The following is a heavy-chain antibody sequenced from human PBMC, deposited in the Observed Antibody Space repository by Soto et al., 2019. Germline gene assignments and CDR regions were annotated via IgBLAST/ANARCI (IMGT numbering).Heavy chain of an antibody. J-gene: IGHJ3*02. CDR1: GFTFSSYA. V-gene: IGHV3-23*01. CDR2: ISGSGGST. CDR3: AIFYFDSGGPMADDVIAFDM. Sequence: PGGSLRLSCAASGFTFSSYAMSWVRQAPGKGLEWVSAISGSGGSTYYADSVKGRFTISRDNSKNTLYLQMNSLRAEDTAVYYCAIFYFDSGGPMADDVIAFDMWGKGKMAT. D-gene: IGHD3-22*01.